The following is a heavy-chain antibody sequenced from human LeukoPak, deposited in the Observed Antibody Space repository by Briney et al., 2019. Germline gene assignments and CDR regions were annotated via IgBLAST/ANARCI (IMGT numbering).Heavy chain of an antibody. V-gene: IGHV3-9*01. Sequence: PGGSLRLSCAASGFTFDDYAVHWVRQAPGKGLEGVSGISWNSGSIGYTDSVKGRFTISRDNAKNSLYLQMNSLRAEDTALYYCAKDGPAAGGPFDYWGQGTLVTVSS. J-gene: IGHJ4*02. CDR2: ISWNSGSI. CDR3: AKDGPAAGGPFDY. D-gene: IGHD6-13*01. CDR1: GFTFDDYA.